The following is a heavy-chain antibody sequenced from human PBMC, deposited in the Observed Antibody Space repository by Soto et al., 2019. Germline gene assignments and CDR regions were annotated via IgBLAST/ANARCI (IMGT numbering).Heavy chain of an antibody. V-gene: IGHV3-23*01. D-gene: IGHD1-7*01. CDR1: GFTFSSYA. CDR3: AKAPELELSRYYYGMDV. Sequence: PGGSLRLSCAASGFTFSSYAMSWVRQAPGKGLEWVSAISGSGGSTYYADSVKGRFTISRDNSKNTLYLQMNSLRAEDTAVYYCAKAPELELSRYYYGMDVWGQGTTVTVSS. J-gene: IGHJ6*02. CDR2: ISGSGGST.